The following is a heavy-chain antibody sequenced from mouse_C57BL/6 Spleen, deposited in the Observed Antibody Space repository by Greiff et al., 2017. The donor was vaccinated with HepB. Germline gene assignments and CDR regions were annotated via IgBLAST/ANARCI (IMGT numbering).Heavy chain of an antibody. Sequence: EVKLEESGGGLVKPGGSLKLSCAASGFTFSDYGMHWVRQAPEKGLEWVAYISSGSSTIYYADTVKGRFTISRDNAKNTLFLQMTSLRSEDTAMYYGARKSSLRSYFDYWGQGTTLTVSS. D-gene: IGHD1-1*01. V-gene: IGHV5-17*01. CDR1: GFTFSDYG. J-gene: IGHJ2*01. CDR2: ISSGSSTI. CDR3: ARKSSLRSYFDY.